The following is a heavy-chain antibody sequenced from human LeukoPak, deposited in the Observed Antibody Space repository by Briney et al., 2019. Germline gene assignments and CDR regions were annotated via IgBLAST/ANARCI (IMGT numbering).Heavy chain of an antibody. V-gene: IGHV3-23*01. CDR2: IGGSGAST. D-gene: IGHD3-10*01. CDR3: AKGPEVRGVIVILKTGEKGALDY. Sequence: GGSLRLSCAASGFTIGNYPMNWVRQAPGKGLEWVSSIGGSGASTYYADSVKGRFTISRDISKNTLYLQMNSLRAEDTAVYYCAKGPEVRGVIVILKTGEKGALDYWGQGTLVTVSS. CDR1: GFTIGNYP. J-gene: IGHJ4*02.